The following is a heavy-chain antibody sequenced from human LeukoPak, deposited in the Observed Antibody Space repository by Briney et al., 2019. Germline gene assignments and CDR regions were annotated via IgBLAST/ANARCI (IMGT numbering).Heavy chain of an antibody. CDR3: ARVRLSYYYDSSGYYLDY. CDR1: GFTFSSYA. CDR2: ISSSGSTI. Sequence: PGGSLRLSCAASGFTFSSYAMSWVRQAPGKGLEWVSYISSSGSTIYYADSVKGRFTISRDNAKNSLYLQMNSLRAEDTAVYYCARVRLSYYYDSSGYYLDYWGQGTLVTVSS. J-gene: IGHJ4*02. D-gene: IGHD3-22*01. V-gene: IGHV3-48*04.